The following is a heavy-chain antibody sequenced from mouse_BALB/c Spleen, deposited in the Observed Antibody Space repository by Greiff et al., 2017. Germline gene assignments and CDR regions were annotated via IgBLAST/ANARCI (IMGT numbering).Heavy chain of an antibody. CDR3: ARNGRTYFDV. V-gene: IGHV1-54*01. J-gene: IGHJ1*01. CDR1: GYAFTNYL. D-gene: IGHD1-1*02. CDR2: INPGSGGT. Sequence: QVQLQQSGAELVRPGTSVKVSCKASGYAFTNYLIEWVKQRPGQGLEWIGVINPGSGGTNYNEKFKGKATLTADKSSSTAYMQLSSLTSDDSAVYYCARNGRTYFDVWGAGTTGTVSS.